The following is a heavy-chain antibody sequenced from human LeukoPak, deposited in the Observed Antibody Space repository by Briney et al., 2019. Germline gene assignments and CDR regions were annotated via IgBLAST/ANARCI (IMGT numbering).Heavy chain of an antibody. V-gene: IGHV3-21*01. J-gene: IGHJ4*02. CDR1: GFTFSSYW. D-gene: IGHD6-19*01. CDR3: ARDSSGWYVGYFDY. Sequence: GGSLRLSCAASGFTFSSYWMSWVRQAPGKGLEWVSSISSSSSYIYYADSVKGRFTISRDNAKNSLYLQMNSLRAEDTAVYYCARDSSGWYVGYFDYWGQGTLVTVSS. CDR2: ISSSSSYI.